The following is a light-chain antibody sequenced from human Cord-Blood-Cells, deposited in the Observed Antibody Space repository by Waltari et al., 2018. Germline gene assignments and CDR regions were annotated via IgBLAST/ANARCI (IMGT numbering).Light chain of an antibody. V-gene: IGKV4-1*01. Sequence: VMTQSPDSLAVSLGERAPINCKSSPSVLYSSNNKNYLAGYQQKPGQPPKLLMYWASTRESGVPDRFSGSGSGTDFTLTISSLQAEDVAVYYCQQYYSTPRTFGQGTKVEIK. CDR3: QQYYSTPRT. CDR1: PSVLYSSNNKNY. J-gene: IGKJ1*01. CDR2: WAS.